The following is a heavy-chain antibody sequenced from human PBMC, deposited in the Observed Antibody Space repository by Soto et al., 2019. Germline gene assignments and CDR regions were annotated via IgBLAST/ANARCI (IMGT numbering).Heavy chain of an antibody. CDR3: TTDMGTHYYYGMDV. J-gene: IGHJ6*02. CDR1: GFTFSNAW. CDR2: IKSKTDGGTT. D-gene: IGHD5-18*01. Sequence: EVQLVESGGGLVKPGGSLRLSCAASGFTFSNAWMSWVRQAPGKGLEWVGRIKSKTDGGTTDYAAPVKGRFTISRDDSKNTLYLHMNSLKTEDTAVYYCTTDMGTHYYYGMDVWGQGTTVTVSS. V-gene: IGHV3-15*01.